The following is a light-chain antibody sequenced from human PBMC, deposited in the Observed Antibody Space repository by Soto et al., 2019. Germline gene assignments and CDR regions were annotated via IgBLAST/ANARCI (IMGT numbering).Light chain of an antibody. CDR1: SGHSSYA. CDR3: QTWVTGIWV. Sequence: QLVLTQSPSASASLGASVKLTCTLSSGHSSYAIAWHQQQPEKGPRFLMKLNGDGSHSKGDGIPDRFSGSSSGAERYLTISSLQSEDEADYYCQTWVTGIWVFGGGTKLTVL. CDR2: LNGDGSH. V-gene: IGLV4-69*01. J-gene: IGLJ3*02.